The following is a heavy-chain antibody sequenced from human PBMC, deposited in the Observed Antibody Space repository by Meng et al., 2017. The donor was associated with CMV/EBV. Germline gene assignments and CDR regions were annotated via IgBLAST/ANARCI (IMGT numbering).Heavy chain of an antibody. Sequence: GGSLRLSCAASGFTFSSYSMNWVRQAPGKGLEWVPSISSSSSYIYYADSVKGRFTISRDNAKNSLYLQMNSLRAEDTAVYYCARVRGSSWYDEVDYYYYYGMDVWGQGTTVTVSS. J-gene: IGHJ6*02. CDR1: GFTFSSYS. CDR2: ISSSSSYI. CDR3: ARVRGSSWYDEVDYYYYYGMDV. V-gene: IGHV3-21*01. D-gene: IGHD6-13*01.